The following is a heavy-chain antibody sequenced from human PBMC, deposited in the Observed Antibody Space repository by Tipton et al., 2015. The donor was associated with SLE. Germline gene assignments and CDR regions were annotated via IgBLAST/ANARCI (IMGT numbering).Heavy chain of an antibody. J-gene: IGHJ6*02. CDR1: GDSISGQY. CDR3: AREGSYYGSGSYSYYYYGMDV. V-gene: IGHV4-4*08. CDR2: IYYSGTT. Sequence: LTCTVSGDSISGQYWSWIRQPPGKGVEWIGYIYYSGTTNYNPSLQRRVTIPVDTSKNQFSLKLGSVTAADTAVYYCAREGSYYGSGSYSYYYYGMDVWGQGTTVTASS. D-gene: IGHD3-10*01.